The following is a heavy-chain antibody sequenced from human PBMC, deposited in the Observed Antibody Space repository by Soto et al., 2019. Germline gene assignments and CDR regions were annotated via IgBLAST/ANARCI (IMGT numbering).Heavy chain of an antibody. D-gene: IGHD2-15*01. Sequence: QVQLVQSGAEVKKPGASVKVSCKASGYTFTSYGISWVRQAPGQGLEWMGWISAYNGNTNYAQKLQGRVTMTTDTHTPTXXMELRSLRSDDTAVYYCARDRVDCSGGSCYPETDYWGQGTLVTVSS. CDR3: ARDRVDCSGGSCYPETDY. V-gene: IGHV1-18*01. CDR1: GYTFTSYG. CDR2: ISAYNGNT. J-gene: IGHJ4*02.